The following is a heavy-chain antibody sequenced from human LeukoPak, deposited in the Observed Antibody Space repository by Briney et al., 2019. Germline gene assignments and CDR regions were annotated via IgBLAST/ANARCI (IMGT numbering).Heavy chain of an antibody. J-gene: IGHJ4*02. CDR1: GGSFSGYY. CDR3: ARGVGATVWYFDY. CDR2: INHSGST. V-gene: IGHV4-34*01. D-gene: IGHD1-26*01. Sequence: SETLSLTCAVYGGSFSGYYWSWIRQPPGKGLEWIGEINHSGSTNYNPSLKSRVTMSVDTSKNQFSLKLSSVTAADTAVYYCARGVGATVWYFDYWGQGTLVTVSS.